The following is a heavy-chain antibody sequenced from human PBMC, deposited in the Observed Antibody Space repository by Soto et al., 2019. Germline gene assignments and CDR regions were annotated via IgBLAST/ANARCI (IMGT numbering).Heavy chain of an antibody. J-gene: IGHJ2*01. CDR3: AKDLEYDAGGYFDL. V-gene: IGHV3-30*18. D-gene: IGHD3-3*01. Sequence: QVQLVESGGGVVQPGRSLRLSCAASGFTFSSYGMHWVRQAPGKGLEWVAVISYDGSNKDYADSVKGRFTISRDNSKNKLYLQMNSLRAEDTAVYYCAKDLEYDAGGYFDLWGRGTLVTVSS. CDR1: GFTFSSYG. CDR2: ISYDGSNK.